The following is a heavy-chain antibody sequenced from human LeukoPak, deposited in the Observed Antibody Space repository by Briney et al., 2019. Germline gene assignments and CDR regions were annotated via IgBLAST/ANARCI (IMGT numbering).Heavy chain of an antibody. CDR2: ISGSGGST. CDR3: AKASAMIVVVSKHFDY. J-gene: IGHJ4*02. CDR1: GFTFSSYA. V-gene: IGHV3-23*01. D-gene: IGHD3-22*01. Sequence: GGSLRLSCAASGFTFSSYAMSWVRQAPGRGLEWASAISGSGGSTYYADSVKGRFTISRDNSKNTLYLQMNSLRAEDTAVYYCAKASAMIVVVSKHFDYWGQGTLVTVSS.